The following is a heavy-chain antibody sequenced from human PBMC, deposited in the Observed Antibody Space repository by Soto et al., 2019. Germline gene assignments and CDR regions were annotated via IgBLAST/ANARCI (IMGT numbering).Heavy chain of an antibody. D-gene: IGHD4-17*01. Sequence: EVQLVESGGNLVQPGGSLRISCAASGFTVSTEYMSWVRQAPGKGLEWVSIIHGGGGTFYADSVKGRFTISRDKSKNTVYLQMNNWRVEDTAVYYCARDPTDYPGNWFDPWGQGTLFTVSS. V-gene: IGHV3-66*01. CDR3: ARDPTDYPGNWFDP. J-gene: IGHJ5*02. CDR1: GFTVSTEY. CDR2: IHGGGGT.